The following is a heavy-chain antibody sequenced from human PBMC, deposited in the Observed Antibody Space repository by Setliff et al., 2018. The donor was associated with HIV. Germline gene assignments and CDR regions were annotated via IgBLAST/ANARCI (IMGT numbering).Heavy chain of an antibody. D-gene: IGHD3-10*01. J-gene: IGHJ4*02. CDR3: ATLNNYGGWFGSGSQY. CDR2: FDPEEGER. V-gene: IGHV1-24*01. CDR1: GYTLSDLS. Sequence: GASVKVSCKVSGYTLSDLSMHWVRQVPGKGLEWMGGFDPEEGERIYGQNFRGRVTVTEDTSIDTAFMELRSLTSEDTAVYYCATLNNYGGWFGSGSQYWGRGTLVTSPQ.